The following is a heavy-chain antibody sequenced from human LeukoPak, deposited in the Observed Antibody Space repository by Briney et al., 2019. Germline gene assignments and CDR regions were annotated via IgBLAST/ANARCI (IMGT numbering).Heavy chain of an antibody. Sequence: GGSLRLSCAASGFTASSSYMYWVRQAPGKGLEWVSFFCRGDSTYYAESVRGRFTISRDNSKNTLYLLMNSLIPEDTAVYYCAREVVSTPSYFDSWGQGTLVTVSS. V-gene: IGHV3-53*01. CDR3: AREVVSTPSYFDS. CDR1: GFTASSSY. J-gene: IGHJ4*02. CDR2: FCRGDST. D-gene: IGHD2-15*01.